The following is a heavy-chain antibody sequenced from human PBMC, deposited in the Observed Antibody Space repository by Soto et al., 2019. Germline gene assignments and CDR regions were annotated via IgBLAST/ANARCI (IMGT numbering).Heavy chain of an antibody. CDR3: AMGGVITTCPINYYYSGVAV. CDR2: VIPLFGAA. Sequence: QVQLVQSGAEVKKPGSSVKVSCKASGGTFSNYAISWVRQAPGQGLEWMGGVIPLFGAANYAQKFQGRVTLTADKSSRTAYMELRSLRSEDTAVFYCAMGGVITTCPINYYYSGVAVWGPGNTVPAS. V-gene: IGHV1-69*06. J-gene: IGHJ6*02. D-gene: IGHD3-22*01. CDR1: GGTFSNYA.